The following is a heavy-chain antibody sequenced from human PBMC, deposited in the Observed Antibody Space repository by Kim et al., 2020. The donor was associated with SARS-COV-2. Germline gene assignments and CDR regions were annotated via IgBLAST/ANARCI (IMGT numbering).Heavy chain of an antibody. D-gene: IGHD3-10*01. Sequence: SVKVSCKASGGTFSSYAISWVRQAPGQGLEWMGGIIPIFGTANYAQKFQGRVTITADESTSTAYMELSSLRSEDTAVYYCARDIRYYGSGSYYSPYYYYGMDVWGQGTTVTVSS. CDR2: IIPIFGTA. J-gene: IGHJ6*02. CDR1: GGTFSSYA. CDR3: ARDIRYYGSGSYYSPYYYYGMDV. V-gene: IGHV1-69*13.